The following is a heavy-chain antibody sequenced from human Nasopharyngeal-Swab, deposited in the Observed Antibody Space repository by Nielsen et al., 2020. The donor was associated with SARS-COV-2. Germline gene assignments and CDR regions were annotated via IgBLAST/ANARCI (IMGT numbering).Heavy chain of an antibody. Sequence: GGSLRLSCAASGFTFSSYWMSWVRQAPGKGLEWVANIKQDGSEKYYVDSVKGRFTISRDNAKNSLYLQMNSLRAEDTAVYYCAKDKNDFWSGPSDYWGQGTLVTVSS. CDR1: GFTFSSYW. J-gene: IGHJ4*02. D-gene: IGHD3-3*01. CDR3: AKDKNDFWSGPSDY. CDR2: IKQDGSEK. V-gene: IGHV3-7*01.